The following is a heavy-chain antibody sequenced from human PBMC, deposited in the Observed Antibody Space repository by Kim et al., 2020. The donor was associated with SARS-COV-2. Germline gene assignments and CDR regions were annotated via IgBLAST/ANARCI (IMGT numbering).Heavy chain of an antibody. CDR1: GGSISSYY. D-gene: IGHD3-10*02. V-gene: IGHV4-59*01. CDR2: IYYSGST. CDR3: WCSGSGKDCDY. Sequence: SETLSLTCTVSGGSISSYYWSWIRQPPGKGLEWIGYIYYSGSTTYNPSLKSRVTISVDTSKNQFSLKLSSVTAADTAVYYCWCSGSGKDCDYWGQGTLVTVSS. J-gene: IGHJ4*02.